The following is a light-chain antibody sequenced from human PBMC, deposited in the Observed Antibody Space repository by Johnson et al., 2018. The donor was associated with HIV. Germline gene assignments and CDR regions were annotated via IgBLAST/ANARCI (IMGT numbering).Light chain of an antibody. Sequence: QSVLTQPPSVSAAPGQTVTISCSGSSSNVGSSFVSWYRQVPGTAPKLLIYDNNKRPSGIADRFSGSQSGTSATLGITGLQTGDEADYYCGTWDSSLRAGFFGTGTKVTVL. CDR2: DNN. J-gene: IGLJ1*01. CDR1: SSNVGSSF. V-gene: IGLV1-51*01. CDR3: GTWDSSLRAGF.